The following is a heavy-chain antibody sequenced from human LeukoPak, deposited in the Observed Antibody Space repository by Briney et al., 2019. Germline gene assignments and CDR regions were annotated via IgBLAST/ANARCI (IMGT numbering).Heavy chain of an antibody. CDR1: GGSISRGTYY. V-gene: IGHV4-39*07. Sequence: PSETLSLTCTVPGGSISRGTYYWGWIRQPPGKGLEWLGSIYTSGSSNYNPSLKSRVTMSVDTSKNQFSLKLSSVTAADTAVYYCARYVGAIGFDYWGQGTLVTVHS. J-gene: IGHJ4*02. CDR2: IYTSGSS. D-gene: IGHD1-26*01. CDR3: ARYVGAIGFDY.